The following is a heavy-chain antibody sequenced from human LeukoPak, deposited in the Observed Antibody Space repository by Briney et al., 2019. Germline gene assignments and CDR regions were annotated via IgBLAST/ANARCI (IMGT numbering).Heavy chain of an antibody. CDR3: AKNGGVTTESFDY. Sequence: GGSLRLSCAASGFTFSTYAMSWVRQVPGKGLEWVSTISGSGGNTYYADSVKGRFTISRANSKNTLYLQMNSLRAEDTAIYYCAKNGGVTTESFDYWGQGTLVTVSS. D-gene: IGHD3-16*01. J-gene: IGHJ4*02. CDR2: ISGSGGNT. V-gene: IGHV3-23*01. CDR1: GFTFSTYA.